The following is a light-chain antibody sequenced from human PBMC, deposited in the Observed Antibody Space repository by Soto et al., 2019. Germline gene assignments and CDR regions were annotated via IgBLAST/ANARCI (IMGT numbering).Light chain of an antibody. Sequence: QSALTQPASVSGSPGQSITISCTGTTSDVGNYNYVSWYQQHPGKAPKLMIYEVSDRPSGVSNRFSGSKSGNTASLTISGLQGEDEADYYCSSYTSTNTLVFGTGTQVTVL. CDR1: TSDVGNYNY. CDR2: EVS. CDR3: SSYTSTNTLV. V-gene: IGLV2-14*01. J-gene: IGLJ1*01.